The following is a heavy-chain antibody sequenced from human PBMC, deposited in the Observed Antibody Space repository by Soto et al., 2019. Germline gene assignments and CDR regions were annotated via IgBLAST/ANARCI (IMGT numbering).Heavy chain of an antibody. V-gene: IGHV4-4*02. CDR1: GGSISSTNW. CDR3: ATLPHRIVVVVLPIPS. J-gene: IGHJ4*02. D-gene: IGHD2-15*01. CDR2: IYHTGST. Sequence: QVQLQQSGPRLARPSGTLSLTCVVSGGSISSTNWWTWVRPTPGKGLEWIGEIYHTGSTKYNPSLENRVTISLGKSNNQFDMNMKSVTAADTAVYYCATLPHRIVVVVLPIPSWGQGTLVTVSS.